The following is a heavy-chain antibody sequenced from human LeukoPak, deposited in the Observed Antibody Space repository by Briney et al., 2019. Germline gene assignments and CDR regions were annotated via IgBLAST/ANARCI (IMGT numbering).Heavy chain of an antibody. CDR1: GYTFTSYY. CDR2: INPSGGST. Sequence: GASVKVSCKASGYTFTSYYMHWVRQAPGQGLEWMGIINPSGGSTSYARKFQGRVTITRDTSTSTVYMELSSLRSEDTAVYYCARLGRPLRRLGAGPNILTGYDYWGQGTLVTVSS. CDR3: ARLGRPLRRLGAGPNILTGYDY. D-gene: IGHD3-9*01. J-gene: IGHJ4*02. V-gene: IGHV1-46*01.